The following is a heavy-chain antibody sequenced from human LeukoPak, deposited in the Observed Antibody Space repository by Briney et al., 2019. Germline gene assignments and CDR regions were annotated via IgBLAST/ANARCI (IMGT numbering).Heavy chain of an antibody. J-gene: IGHJ2*01. D-gene: IGHD3-22*01. CDR1: GGSISSSSYY. V-gene: IGHV4-39*01. CDR3: ARGAYYYDSSGYNWYFDL. Sequence: SETLSLTCTVSGGSISSSSYYWGWIRQPPGKGLDWIGSIYYSGSTYYNPSLKTRVTISVDTSKNQFSLKLSSVTAADTAVYYCARGAYYYDSSGYNWYFDLWGRGTLVTVSS. CDR2: IYYSGST.